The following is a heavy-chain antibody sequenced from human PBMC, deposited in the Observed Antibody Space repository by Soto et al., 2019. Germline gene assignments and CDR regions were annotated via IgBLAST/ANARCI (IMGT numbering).Heavy chain of an antibody. CDR2: IVVGRGNT. CDR3: AAGPYLKYSGNDEYWFDP. J-gene: IGHJ5*02. Sequence: SVKVSCKASGFTFTSSAVQWVRQARGQRLEWIGWIVVGRGNTNYAQKFQERVTITRDMSTSTAYMELSSLRSEDTAVYYCAAGPYLKYSGNDEYWFDPWGQGTLVTVSS. D-gene: IGHD1-26*01. V-gene: IGHV1-58*01. CDR1: GFTFTSSA.